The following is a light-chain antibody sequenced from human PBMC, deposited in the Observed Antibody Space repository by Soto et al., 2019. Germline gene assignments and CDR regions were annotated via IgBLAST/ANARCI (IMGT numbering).Light chain of an antibody. V-gene: IGLV2-14*01. CDR2: DVS. CDR1: SSDVGGYNY. CDR3: SSYTSSSSYNYV. Sequence: QSVLTQPASVSGSPGQSITISCTGTSSDVGGYNYVSWYQQHPGKAPKLMIYDVSNRPSGVSNRFSGSKSGNTASLTIFGLQAEDEADYYCSSYTSSSSYNYVFGTGTKVTVL. J-gene: IGLJ1*01.